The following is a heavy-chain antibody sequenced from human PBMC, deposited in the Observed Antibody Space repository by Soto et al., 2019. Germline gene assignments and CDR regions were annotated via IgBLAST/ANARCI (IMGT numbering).Heavy chain of an antibody. D-gene: IGHD3-10*01. CDR2: INPNSGGT. J-gene: IGHJ5*02. V-gene: IGHV1-2*02. Sequence: ASVKVSCKASGYTFTGYYMHWVRQAPGQGLEWMGWINPNSGGTNYAQKFQGRVTMTRDTSISTAYMELSRLRSDDTAVYYCAGGLWFGENWFDPWGQGTLVTVSS. CDR1: GYTFTGYY. CDR3: AGGLWFGENWFDP.